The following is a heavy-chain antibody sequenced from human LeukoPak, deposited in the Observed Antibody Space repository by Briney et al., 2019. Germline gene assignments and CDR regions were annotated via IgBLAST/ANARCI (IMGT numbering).Heavy chain of an antibody. CDR1: GSSISSYY. CDR3: ARAKWGYCSSTSCYYFDY. D-gene: IGHD2-2*01. V-gene: IGHV4-59*01. Sequence: SETLSLTCTVSGSSISSYYWSWIRQPPGKGLEWIGYIYYSGSTNYNPSLKSRVTISVDTSKNQFSLKLSSVTAADTAVYYCARAKWGYCSSTSCYYFDYWGQGTLVTVSS. J-gene: IGHJ4*02. CDR2: IYYSGST.